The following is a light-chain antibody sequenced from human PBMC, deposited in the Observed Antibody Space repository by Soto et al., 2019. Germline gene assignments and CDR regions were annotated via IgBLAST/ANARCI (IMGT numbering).Light chain of an antibody. V-gene: IGKV3-15*01. Sequence: EIVLTQSPGTLSLSPGERATLSCRASQSVSNNYLAWYQQKPGQAPRLLIYGASTRATGIPARFSGSGSGTEFTLTINDLQSEDFAVYYCQQYERWPPLTFGGGSKADIK. CDR3: QQYERWPPLT. CDR1: QSVSNN. J-gene: IGKJ4*01. CDR2: GAS.